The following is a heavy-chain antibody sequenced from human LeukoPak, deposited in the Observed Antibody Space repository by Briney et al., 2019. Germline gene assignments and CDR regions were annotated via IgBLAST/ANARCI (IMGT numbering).Heavy chain of an antibody. J-gene: IGHJ3*02. CDR1: GFTFSSYW. Sequence: PGGSLRLSCAASGFTFSSYWMHWVRQAPGKGLVWVSRINSDGSSTSYADSVKGRFTISRDNAKNTLYLQMNSLRAEDTAVYYCARYCSGGSCSVLADAFDIWGQGTMVTVSS. CDR2: INSDGSST. D-gene: IGHD2-15*01. V-gene: IGHV3-74*01. CDR3: ARYCSGGSCSVLADAFDI.